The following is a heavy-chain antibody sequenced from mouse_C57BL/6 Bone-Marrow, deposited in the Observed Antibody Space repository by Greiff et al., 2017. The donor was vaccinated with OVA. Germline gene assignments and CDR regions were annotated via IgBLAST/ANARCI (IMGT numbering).Heavy chain of an antibody. J-gene: IGHJ2*01. D-gene: IGHD2-5*01. CDR2: INPGSGGT. Sequence: VQLQQSGAELVRPGTSVKVSCKASGYAFTNYLIEWVKQRPGQGLEWIGVINPGSGGTNYNEKFKGKATLTADKSSSTAYMQLSSLTSEDSAVYYCARRDYSNYYDYWGQGTTLTVSS. CDR3: ARRDYSNYYDY. V-gene: IGHV1-54*01. CDR1: GYAFTNYL.